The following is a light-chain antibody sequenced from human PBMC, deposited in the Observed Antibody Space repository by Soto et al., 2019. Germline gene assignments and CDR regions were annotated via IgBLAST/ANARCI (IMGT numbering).Light chain of an antibody. J-gene: IGLJ1*01. CDR1: TSDVGDYNY. CDR3: CSYAGSPYV. CDR2: DVG. Sequence: QSALTQPRSVSGSPGQSVTISCTGTTSDVGDYNYVSWYQQHPGNAPKLMIYDVGKRPSGVPDRFSGSKSGNTASLTISGLQAEDEADYYCCSYAGSPYVFGTGNKLTVL. V-gene: IGLV2-11*01.